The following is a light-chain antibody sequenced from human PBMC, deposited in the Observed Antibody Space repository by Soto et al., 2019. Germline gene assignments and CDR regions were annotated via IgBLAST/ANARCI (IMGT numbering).Light chain of an antibody. J-gene: IGKJ5*01. V-gene: IGKV3-15*01. CDR1: QSVRSN. Sequence: EIVMTQSPGTLSVSPGERATLSCRASQSVRSNLAWYQQKPGQAPRLVIYGASTRATGVPARFSGSGFETEFTLTISSLQSEDFAVYYCQQYNNWPPTTFGQGTRLEIK. CDR3: QQYNNWPPTT. CDR2: GAS.